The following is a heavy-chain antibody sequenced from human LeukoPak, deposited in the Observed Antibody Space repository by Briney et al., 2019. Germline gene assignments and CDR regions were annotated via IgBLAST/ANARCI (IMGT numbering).Heavy chain of an antibody. J-gene: IGHJ3*02. V-gene: IGHV3-30*18. CDR2: IPYDGSNK. CDR1: GFTFSSYG. CDR3: AKQGVWDAFDI. Sequence: GGSLRLSCAASGFTFSSYGMHWVRQAPGKGLEWVAVIPYDGSNKYYADSVKGRFTISRDNSKNTLYLQMNSLRAEDTAVYYCAKQGVWDAFDIWGQGTMVTVSS.